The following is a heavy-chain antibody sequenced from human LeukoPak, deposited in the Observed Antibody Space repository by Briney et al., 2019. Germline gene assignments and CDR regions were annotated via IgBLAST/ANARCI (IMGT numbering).Heavy chain of an antibody. V-gene: IGHV3-48*01. CDR1: GFTFSSCS. CDR2: ISSSSSTI. D-gene: IGHD3-22*01. CDR3: ARVLHKRNYDSSDYYGS. Sequence: GGSLRLSCAASGFTFSSCSMNWVRQAPGKGLEWISYISSSSSTIYYADSVKGRFTISRDNAKNSLYLQLNSLRAEDTAVYYCARVLHKRNYDSSDYYGSWGQGTLVTVSS. J-gene: IGHJ5*02.